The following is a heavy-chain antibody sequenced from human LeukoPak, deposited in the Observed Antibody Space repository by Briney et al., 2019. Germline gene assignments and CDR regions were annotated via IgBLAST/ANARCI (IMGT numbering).Heavy chain of an antibody. CDR1: GFTFSSYA. J-gene: IGHJ4*02. D-gene: IGHD5-18*01. CDR3: AREGVPGYSYGSDAFDY. CDR2: ISYDGSNK. Sequence: GGSLRLSCAASGFTFSSYAMHWVRQAPGKGQEWVVVISYDGSNKYYADSVKGRFTISRDNSKNTLYLQMNSLRAEDTAVYYCAREGVPGYSYGSDAFDYWGQGTLVTVSS. V-gene: IGHV3-30-3*01.